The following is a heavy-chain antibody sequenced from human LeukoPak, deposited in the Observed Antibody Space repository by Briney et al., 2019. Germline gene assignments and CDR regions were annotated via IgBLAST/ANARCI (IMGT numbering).Heavy chain of an antibody. Sequence: GASVKVSCKASGYTFTSYGISWVRQAPGQGLEWMGWINPNSGGTNYAQKFQGRVTMTRDTSISTAYMELSRLRSDDTAVYYCARRWLQLGDDAFDIWGQGTMVTVSS. CDR2: INPNSGGT. CDR1: GYTFTSYG. CDR3: ARRWLQLGDDAFDI. J-gene: IGHJ3*02. D-gene: IGHD5-24*01. V-gene: IGHV1-2*02.